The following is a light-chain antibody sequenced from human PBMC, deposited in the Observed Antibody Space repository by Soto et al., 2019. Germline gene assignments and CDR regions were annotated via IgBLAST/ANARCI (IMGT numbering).Light chain of an antibody. Sequence: EIVLTQSPATLSLSPGERATLSCRASQSVSSYLAWYQQKPGQAPRLLIYDASNRATGIPARFSGSGSGTDFTLTISSREPEDFAGYYWQQRSNWPPVFTFGPGTKVDIK. CDR1: QSVSSY. V-gene: IGKV3-11*01. CDR2: DAS. J-gene: IGKJ3*01. CDR3: QQRSNWPPVFT.